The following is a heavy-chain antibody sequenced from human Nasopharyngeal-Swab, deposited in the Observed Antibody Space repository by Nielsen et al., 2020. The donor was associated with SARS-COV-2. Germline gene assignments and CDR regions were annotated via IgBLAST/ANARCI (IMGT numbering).Heavy chain of an antibody. V-gene: IGHV3-48*04. Sequence: GESLKISCAASGFIFSTYSMNWVRQAPGKGLEWVSYISSSSSIIYYADSVKGRFTISRDNAKNSLYLQMNSLRADDTAVYYCARGKGYYDSSGYYHEGCCYGRDVWGQGTTVTVSS. CDR1: GFIFSTYS. J-gene: IGHJ6*02. D-gene: IGHD3-22*01. CDR2: ISSSSSII. CDR3: ARGKGYYDSSGYYHEGCCYGRDV.